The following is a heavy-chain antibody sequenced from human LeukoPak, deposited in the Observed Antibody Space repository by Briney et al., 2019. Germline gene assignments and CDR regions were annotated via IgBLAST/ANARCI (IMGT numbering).Heavy chain of an antibody. D-gene: IGHD3-22*01. Sequence: PGGSLRLSCAASGFTFSSYAMSWVRQAPGKGLEWVSAISGSGGSTYYADSVKGRFTISRDNSKNTLYLQMNSLRAEDTAVYYRAKVFRAYDGAEGDFDYWGQGTLVTVSS. CDR3: AKVFRAYDGAEGDFDY. CDR1: GFTFSSYA. J-gene: IGHJ4*02. V-gene: IGHV3-23*01. CDR2: ISGSGGST.